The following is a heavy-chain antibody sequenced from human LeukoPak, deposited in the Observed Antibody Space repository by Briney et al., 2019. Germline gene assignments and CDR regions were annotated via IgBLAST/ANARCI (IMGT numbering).Heavy chain of an antibody. Sequence: ASVKVSCKASGYTFTSYYIHWVRQAPGQGLEWMGIINPSGGSTSYAQNFQGRVTMTRDTSTSTVYMELSSLRSEDTAVYYCARGTNTVVTPGAWFDRWGQGTLVTVSS. V-gene: IGHV1-46*01. CDR2: INPSGGST. CDR3: ARGTNTVVTPGAWFDR. D-gene: IGHD4-23*01. CDR1: GYTFTSYY. J-gene: IGHJ5*02.